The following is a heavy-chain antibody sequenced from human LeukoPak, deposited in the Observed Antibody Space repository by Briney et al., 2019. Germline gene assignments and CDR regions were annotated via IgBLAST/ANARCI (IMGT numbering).Heavy chain of an antibody. D-gene: IGHD3-16*02. CDR1: GYTFTSYA. CDR3: ARESYDYVWGSYRQKEYYFDY. V-gene: IGHV7-4-1*01. J-gene: IGHJ4*02. Sequence: GASVKVSCKASGYTFTSYAMNWVRQAPGQGLEWMGWINTNTGNSTYAQGFTGRFVFSLDTSVSTAYLQIGSLKAEDTAVYYCARESYDYVWGSYRQKEYYFDYWGQGTLVTVSS. CDR2: INTNTGNS.